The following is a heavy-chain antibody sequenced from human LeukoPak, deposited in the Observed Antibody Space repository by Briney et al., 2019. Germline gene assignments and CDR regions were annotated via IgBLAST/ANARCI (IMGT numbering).Heavy chain of an antibody. D-gene: IGHD3-10*01. Sequence: GASVKVSCKASGYSFTGYYVHWVRQAPGQGLEWMGWINPDSGGTNFAQKFQGRVTMTRDTSIITAYMQLSRLPSDDTAVYYCARDAISRGIIDYWGQGTLVTVSS. CDR3: ARDAISRGIIDY. CDR1: GYSFTGYY. J-gene: IGHJ4*02. V-gene: IGHV1-2*02. CDR2: INPDSGGT.